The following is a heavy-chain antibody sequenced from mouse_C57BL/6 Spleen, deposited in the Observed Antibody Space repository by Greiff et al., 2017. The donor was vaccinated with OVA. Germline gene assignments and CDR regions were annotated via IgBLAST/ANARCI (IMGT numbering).Heavy chain of an antibody. V-gene: IGHV6-3*01. CDR3: TSSYFDY. CDR2: IRLKSDNYAT. Sequence: VQVVESGGGLVQPGGSMKLSCVASGFTFSNYWMNWVRQSPEKGLEWVAQIRLKSDNYATHYAESVKGRFTISRDDSKSSVYLQMNNLRAEDTGIYYCTSSYFDYWGQGTTLTVSS. CDR1: GFTFSNYW. J-gene: IGHJ2*01.